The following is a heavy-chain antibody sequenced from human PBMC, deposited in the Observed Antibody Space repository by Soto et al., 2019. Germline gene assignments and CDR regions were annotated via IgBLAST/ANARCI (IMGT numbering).Heavy chain of an antibody. J-gene: IGHJ5*02. D-gene: IGHD3-16*01. CDR2: IYYSGST. CDR3: ARLRQWGTHNWFDP. Sequence: SETLSLTCTVSGGPISSYYWSWIRQPPGKGLEWIGYIYYSGSTNYNPSLKSRVTISVDTSKNQFSLRLSSVTAADTAVYYCARLRQWGTHNWFDPWGQGTLVTVSS. V-gene: IGHV4-59*08. CDR1: GGPISSYY.